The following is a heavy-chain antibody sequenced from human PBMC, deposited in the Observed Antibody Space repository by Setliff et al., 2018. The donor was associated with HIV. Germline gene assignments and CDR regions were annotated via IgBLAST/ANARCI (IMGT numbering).Heavy chain of an antibody. V-gene: IGHV4-59*01. CDR3: ARVPLAYCGGDCFFYWYFDL. D-gene: IGHD2-21*02. Sequence: SETLSLTCAVYGGSFNGYSWTWIRQPPGKGLEWIGYIYYSGSTNYNPHLKSRVTISVDTSKNQFSLKLSSVTAADTAVYYCARVPLAYCGGDCFFYWYFDLWGRGTLVTVSS. CDR1: GGSFNGYS. CDR2: IYYSGST. J-gene: IGHJ2*01.